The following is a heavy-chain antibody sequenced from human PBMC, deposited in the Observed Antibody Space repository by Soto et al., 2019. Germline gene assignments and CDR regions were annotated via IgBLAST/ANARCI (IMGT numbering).Heavy chain of an antibody. V-gene: IGHV3-30*18. CDR2: ISYDGSNQ. D-gene: IGHD2-21*02. J-gene: IGHJ6*02. CDR3: AKARVTVFDYYYYGMDV. Sequence: GGSLRLSCAVSGLTFSYYGVHWVRQAPGKGLEWVASISYDGSNQFYADSVKGRFTCSRDSSKNTLFLQMNSLRGEDTAVYYCAKARVTVFDYYYYGMDVWGQGITVTVSS. CDR1: GLTFSYYG.